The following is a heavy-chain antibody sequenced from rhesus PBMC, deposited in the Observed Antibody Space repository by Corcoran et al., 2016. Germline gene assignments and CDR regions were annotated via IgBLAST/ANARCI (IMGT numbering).Heavy chain of an antibody. J-gene: IGHJ4*01. CDR3: ASLRRNTVTPCDY. V-gene: IGHV4-106*01. CDR1: GGSISDAYY. CDR2: GQGRGGCN. Sequence: QVQLQESGPGLVKPSETLSLTCAVSGGSISDAYYWSWIRQPPGKGLGWIGDGQGRGGCNNTKPSRKNRVTMSIGTSKDRSSLKLRSVTAAGTAVDDWASLRRNTVTPCDYWGQGVLVTGSS. D-gene: IGHD4-23*01.